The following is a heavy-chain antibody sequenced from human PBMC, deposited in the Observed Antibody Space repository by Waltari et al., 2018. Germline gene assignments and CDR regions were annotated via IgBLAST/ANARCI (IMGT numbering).Heavy chain of an antibody. Sequence: QVQLQESGPGLVKPSETLSLTCTVSGYSISSGSYWGWIRQPPGKGLEWIGSIYHSGSTYYNPSLKSRVTISVDTSKNQFSLKLSSVTAADTAVYYCARDLTYTIFGVGIRAFDIWGQGTMVTVSS. V-gene: IGHV4-38-2*02. CDR3: ARDLTYTIFGVGIRAFDI. CDR1: GYSISSGSY. D-gene: IGHD3-3*01. CDR2: IYHSGST. J-gene: IGHJ3*02.